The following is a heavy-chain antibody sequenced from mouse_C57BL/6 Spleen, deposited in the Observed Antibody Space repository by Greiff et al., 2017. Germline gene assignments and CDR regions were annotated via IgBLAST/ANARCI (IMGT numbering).Heavy chain of an antibody. D-gene: IGHD2-1*01. V-gene: IGHV5-16*01. J-gene: IGHJ4*01. CDR2: INYDGSST. CDR1: GFTFSDYY. Sequence: EVQLVESEGGLVQPGSSMKLSCTASGFTFSDYYMAWVRQVPEKGLEWVANINYDGSSTYYLDSLKSRFIISRDNAKNILYLQMSSLKSEDTATYYCARDRDYGNDYAMDYWGQGTSVTVSS. CDR3: ARDRDYGNDYAMDY.